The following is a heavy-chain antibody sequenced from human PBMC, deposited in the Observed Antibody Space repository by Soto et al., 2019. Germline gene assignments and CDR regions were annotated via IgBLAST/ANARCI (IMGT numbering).Heavy chain of an antibody. Sequence: SETLSLTCAVSGGSISGSYYYWGWLRQSPGKGLEWIGCVFYSGITSYNPSLKSRVTISVDTSKNQFSLKLSSVTAADTAVYYCARDTRHGATPSDYWGQGTLVTVSS. V-gene: IGHV4-39*07. J-gene: IGHJ4*02. D-gene: IGHD1-26*01. CDR2: VFYSGIT. CDR3: ARDTRHGATPSDY. CDR1: GGSISGSYYY.